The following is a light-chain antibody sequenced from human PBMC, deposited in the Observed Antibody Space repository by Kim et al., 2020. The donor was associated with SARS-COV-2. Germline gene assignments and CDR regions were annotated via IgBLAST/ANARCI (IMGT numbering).Light chain of an antibody. CDR3: NSRDRSGKPLRV. Sequence: LGQTVRITCQGDSLRSDYASWYQQKPGQAPVLVIYGKNTRPSGIPDRFSGSSSGNTASLTITGAQAEDEADYYCNSRDRSGKPLRVFGGGTQLTVL. CDR1: SLRSDY. CDR2: GKN. V-gene: IGLV3-19*01. J-gene: IGLJ3*02.